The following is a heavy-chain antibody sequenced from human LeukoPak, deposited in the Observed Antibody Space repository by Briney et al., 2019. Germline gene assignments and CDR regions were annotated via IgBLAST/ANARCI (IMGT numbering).Heavy chain of an antibody. CDR3: ARDNDSSGYYASGDAFDI. Sequence: GASVKVSCKASGYTFTSYYTHGVRQAPGQGLEWMGIINPSGGSTSYAQKFQGRVTMTRDTSTSTVYMELSSLRSEDTAVYYCARDNDSSGYYASGDAFDIWGQGTMVTVSS. D-gene: IGHD3-22*01. CDR2: INPSGGST. CDR1: GYTFTSYY. J-gene: IGHJ3*02. V-gene: IGHV1-46*01.